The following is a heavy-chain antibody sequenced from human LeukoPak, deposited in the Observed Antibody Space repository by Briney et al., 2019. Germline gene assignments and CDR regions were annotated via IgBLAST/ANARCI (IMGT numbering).Heavy chain of an antibody. CDR3: ARASHREVVGATTLHAFDY. J-gene: IGHJ4*02. CDR1: GYTFTSYY. CDR2: INPSGGST. D-gene: IGHD1-26*01. Sequence: ASVRVSCKASGYTFTSYYMHWVRQAPGQGLEWMGIINPSGGSTSYAQKLQGRVTMTRDTSTRTVYMELSSLRSEDTAVYYCARASHREVVGATTLHAFDYWGQGTLVTVSS. V-gene: IGHV1-46*01.